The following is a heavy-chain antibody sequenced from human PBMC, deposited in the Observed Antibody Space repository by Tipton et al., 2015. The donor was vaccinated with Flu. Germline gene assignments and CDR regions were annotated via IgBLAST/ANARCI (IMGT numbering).Heavy chain of an antibody. V-gene: IGHV4-4*07. D-gene: IGHD3-3*01. CDR3: ARDDLVWSRGFQCNGVDV. CDR2: IYTNGDI. CDR1: DGSFNGYF. Sequence: TLSLTCTVSDGSFNGYFWTWIRQPAGKGLEWIGRIYTNGDIAYNPSLQSRGLLSVDASKNQFSRKLRSVTAADTAVYFCARDDLVWSRGFQCNGVDVWGQGTAVTVSS. J-gene: IGHJ6*02.